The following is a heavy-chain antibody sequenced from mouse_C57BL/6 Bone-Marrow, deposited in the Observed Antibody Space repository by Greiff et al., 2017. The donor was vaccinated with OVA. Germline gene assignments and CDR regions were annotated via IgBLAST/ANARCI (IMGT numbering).Heavy chain of an antibody. Sequence: VQGVESGAELARPGASVKLSCKASGYTFTSYGISWVKQRTGQGLEWIGEIYPRSGNTYYNEKFKGKATLTADKSSSTAYMELRSLTSEDSAVYFCARGRITTVVGYWGQGTTLTVSS. J-gene: IGHJ2*01. V-gene: IGHV1-81*01. CDR2: IYPRSGNT. CDR1: GYTFTSYG. CDR3: ARGRITTVVGY. D-gene: IGHD1-1*01.